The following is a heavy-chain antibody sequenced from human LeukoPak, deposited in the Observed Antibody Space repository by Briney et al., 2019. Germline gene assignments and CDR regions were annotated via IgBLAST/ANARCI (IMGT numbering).Heavy chain of an antibody. V-gene: IGHV4-38-2*02. CDR1: GYSISSGYY. D-gene: IGHD6-13*01. J-gene: IGHJ2*01. CDR3: AREMEDSSPGWWYFDL. Sequence: KPSETLSLTCAVSGYSISSGYYWGWIRQPPGKGLKWIGSIYHSGSTYYNPSLKSRVTISVDTSKNQFSLKLSSVTAADTAVYYCAREMEDSSPGWWYFDLWGRGTLVTVSS. CDR2: IYHSGST.